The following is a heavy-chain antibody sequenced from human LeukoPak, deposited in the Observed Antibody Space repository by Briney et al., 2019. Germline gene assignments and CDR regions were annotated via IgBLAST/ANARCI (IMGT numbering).Heavy chain of an antibody. CDR3: VRRARKDYDFWSGYYTNDAFDI. V-gene: IGHV4-4*07. J-gene: IGHJ3*02. CDR1: GGSISSYY. Sequence: SETLSLTCTVSGGSISSYYWSWIRQPAGKGLKWIGRIYTSGSTNYNPSLKSRVTMSVDTSKNQFSLKLSSVTAADTAVYYCVRRARKDYDFWSGYYTNDAFDIWGQGTMVTVSS. D-gene: IGHD3-3*01. CDR2: IYTSGST.